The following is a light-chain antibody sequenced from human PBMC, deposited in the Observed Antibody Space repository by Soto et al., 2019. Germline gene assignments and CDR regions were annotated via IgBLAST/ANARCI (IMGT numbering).Light chain of an antibody. CDR3: HQSYRTPPT. V-gene: IGKV1-39*01. CDR1: QSISSY. J-gene: IGKJ5*01. CDR2: AAS. Sequence: DIQMTQSPSSLSASVGDRVTITCRASQSISSYLNWYQQKPGKAPKLLIYAASSLQSGVPSRFSGSGSGTDFTLTISSLQPEDFATYYCHQSYRTPPTFGQGTRLEIK.